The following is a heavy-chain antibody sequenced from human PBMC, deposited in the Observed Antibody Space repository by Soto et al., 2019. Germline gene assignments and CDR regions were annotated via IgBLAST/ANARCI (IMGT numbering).Heavy chain of an antibody. D-gene: IGHD4-17*01. CDR2: INAGNGNT. CDR1: GYTFTSYA. Sequence: GASVKVSCKASGYTFTSYAMHWVRQAPGQRLEWMGWINAGNGNTKYSQKFQGGVTITRDTSASTAYMELSSLRSEDTAVYYCARFEPYGDYDIGYYGMDVWGQGTTVTVSS. J-gene: IGHJ6*02. CDR3: ARFEPYGDYDIGYYGMDV. V-gene: IGHV1-3*01.